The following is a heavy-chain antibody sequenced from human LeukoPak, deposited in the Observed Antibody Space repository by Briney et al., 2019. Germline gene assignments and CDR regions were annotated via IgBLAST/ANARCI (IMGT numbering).Heavy chain of an antibody. CDR2: FSGSGDTT. V-gene: IGHV3-23*01. Sequence: PGGSLRLSCAASGLTFSSYAMNWVRQAPGKGLEWVSTFSGSGDTTYYADSVKGRFAISTDNSKNTLYLQMDSLRAEDTAIYYCAKSYSSGWFGLYFDSWGQGTLVTVSS. CDR3: AKSYSSGWFGLYFDS. CDR1: GLTFSSYA. D-gene: IGHD6-19*01. J-gene: IGHJ4*02.